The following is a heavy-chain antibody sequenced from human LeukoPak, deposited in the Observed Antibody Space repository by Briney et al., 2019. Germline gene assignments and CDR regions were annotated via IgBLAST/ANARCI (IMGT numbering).Heavy chain of an antibody. Sequence: ASVKVSCKASGYTFTSSASNWVRQAPGQALEWMGWINTNTGNPTYAQGFTGRFVFSLDTSVSTAYLHISSLEAEDTAIYYCATDLKKGDSGCFDYWGQGTLVTVS. CDR3: ATDLKKGDSGCFDY. CDR2: INTNTGNP. V-gene: IGHV7-4-1*02. D-gene: IGHD6-19*01. CDR1: GYTFTSSA. J-gene: IGHJ4*02.